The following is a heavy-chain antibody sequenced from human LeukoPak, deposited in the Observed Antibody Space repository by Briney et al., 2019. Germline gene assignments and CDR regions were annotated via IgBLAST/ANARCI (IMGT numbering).Heavy chain of an antibody. CDR2: I. CDR3: AKSAYYDASGYYREYYFDY. CDR1: GFTFDNYA. J-gene: IGHJ4*02. Sequence: GGSLRLSCAASGFTFDNYAMSWVRQAPGKGLEWVSSIKGRFTISRDKTKNTLYMQMNSLRAEDTAVYYCAKSAYYDASGYYREYYFDYWGQGTLVTVSS. V-gene: IGHV3-23*01. D-gene: IGHD3-22*01.